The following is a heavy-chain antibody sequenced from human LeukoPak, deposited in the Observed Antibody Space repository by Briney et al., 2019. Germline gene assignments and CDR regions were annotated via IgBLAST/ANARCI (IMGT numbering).Heavy chain of an antibody. D-gene: IGHD3-10*01. CDR2: INPNSGGT. J-gene: IGHJ6*02. CDR1: GYTFTGYY. Sequence: GASVKVSCKASGYTFTGYYMHWVRQAPGQGLEWMGWINPNSGGTNYAQKLQGTVTMTTDTSTSTAYMELRSLRFDDTAVYYCARARAGSSYYYGMDVWGQGTTVTVSS. CDR3: ARARAGSSYYYGMDV. V-gene: IGHV1-2*02.